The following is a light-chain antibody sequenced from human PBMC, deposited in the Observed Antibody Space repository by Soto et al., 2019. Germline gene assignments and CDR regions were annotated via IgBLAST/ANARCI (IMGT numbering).Light chain of an antibody. CDR1: QSVTSSY. V-gene: IGKV3-20*01. CDR2: DAS. Sequence: EVALTQSPGTLSLSPGERATLSCRASQSVTSSYLARYQQKPRQAPRLLIYDASSRATGIPDRFSGSGSGTDFAVTISRLEPEDFAVYYCQQYGSSPLTFGGGTKVEIK. J-gene: IGKJ4*01. CDR3: QQYGSSPLT.